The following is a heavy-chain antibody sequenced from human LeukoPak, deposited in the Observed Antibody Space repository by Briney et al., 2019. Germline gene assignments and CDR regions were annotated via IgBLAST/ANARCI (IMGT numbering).Heavy chain of an antibody. D-gene: IGHD3-10*01. CDR1: GGSISSYF. CDR3: ARLRTGYYFDY. V-gene: IGHV4-59*08. Sequence: KPSETLSLTCTVSGGSISSYFWSWIRKPPGKGLEWIGYIYYSGSTNYNPSLKSRVTISVDTSKNQFSLKLSSVTASDTAVYYCARLRTGYYFDYWGQGTLVTVSS. J-gene: IGHJ4*02. CDR2: IYYSGST.